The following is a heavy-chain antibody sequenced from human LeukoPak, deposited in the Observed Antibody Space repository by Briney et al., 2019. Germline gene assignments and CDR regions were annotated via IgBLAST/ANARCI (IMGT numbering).Heavy chain of an antibody. CDR1: GGSISSSSYY. D-gene: IGHD2-15*01. CDR3: ARLGYCSGGSCYFWFDP. Sequence: SETLSLTCTVSGGSISSSSYYWGWIRQPPGKGLEWIESIYYSGSTYYNPSLKSRVTISVDTSKNQFSLKLSSVTAADTAVYYCARLGYCSGGSCYFWFDPWGQGTLVTVSS. J-gene: IGHJ5*02. V-gene: IGHV4-39*01. CDR2: IYYSGST.